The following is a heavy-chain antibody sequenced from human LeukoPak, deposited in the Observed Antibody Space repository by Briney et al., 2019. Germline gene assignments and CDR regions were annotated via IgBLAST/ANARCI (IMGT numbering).Heavy chain of an antibody. CDR2: IYYSGST. CDR1: GGSISSYY. Sequence: SETLSLTCTVSGGSISSYYWSWIRQPPGKGLEWIGYIYYSGSTNYNPSLKSRVTISVDTSKNQFSLKLSSVTAADTAVYYCARDGLCSGGSCVQTYPFDYWGQGTLVTVSS. CDR3: ARDGLCSGGSCVQTYPFDY. V-gene: IGHV4-59*01. D-gene: IGHD2-15*01. J-gene: IGHJ4*02.